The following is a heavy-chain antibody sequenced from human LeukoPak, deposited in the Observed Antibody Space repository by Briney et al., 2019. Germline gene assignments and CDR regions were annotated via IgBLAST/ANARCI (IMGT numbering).Heavy chain of an antibody. Sequence: GGSLRLSCAASGFTVSSSYMSWVRQAPGKGLEWVSAFYSGGKTYYTDSVKGRFTISRDNSKNTLYLQMNSLRAEDTAVYYCARSPSGEPTNWGQGTLVTVSS. CDR2: FYSGGKT. CDR1: GFTVSSSY. J-gene: IGHJ4*02. CDR3: ARSPSGEPTN. V-gene: IGHV3-53*01. D-gene: IGHD1-26*01.